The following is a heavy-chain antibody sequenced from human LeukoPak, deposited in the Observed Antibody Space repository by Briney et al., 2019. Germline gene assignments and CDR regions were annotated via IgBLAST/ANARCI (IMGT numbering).Heavy chain of an antibody. Sequence: GGSLRLSCAASGFTVSSYSMNWVRQAPGKGLEWVSYISSSSNTIHYAESVKARFTISRDNAKNALYLQMNSLRAEDTAVYYCARGLSPYYYYYMDVWGKGTTVTISS. V-gene: IGHV3-48*01. CDR2: ISSSSNTI. CDR3: ARGLSPYYYYYMDV. J-gene: IGHJ6*03. CDR1: GFTVSSYS.